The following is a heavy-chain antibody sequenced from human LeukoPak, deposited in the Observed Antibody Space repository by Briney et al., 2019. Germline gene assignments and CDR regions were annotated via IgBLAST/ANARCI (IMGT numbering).Heavy chain of an antibody. CDR2: IYYSGST. Sequence: TSETLSLTCTVSGGSISSSNYYWGWIRQPPGKGLEWIGSIYYSGSTYYNPSLKSRVTMSVDTSKNQFSLKLSSVTAADTAVYFCARDLTDYYELDYWGRGTLVTVSS. D-gene: IGHD3-22*01. CDR1: GGSISSSNYY. V-gene: IGHV4-39*07. CDR3: ARDLTDYYELDY. J-gene: IGHJ4*02.